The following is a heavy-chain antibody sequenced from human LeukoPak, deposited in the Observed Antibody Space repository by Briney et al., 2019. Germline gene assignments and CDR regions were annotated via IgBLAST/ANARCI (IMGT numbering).Heavy chain of an antibody. V-gene: IGHV1-69*04. CDR1: GGTFSSYT. Sequence: SVKVSCKASGGTFSSYTISWVRQAPGQGLEWMGRIIPILGIANYAQKFQGRVTITADKSTSTAYMELSSLRSEDTAVYYCARDAVVAATPRYMDVWGRGTTVTVSS. CDR2: IIPILGIA. CDR3: ARDAVVAATPRYMDV. J-gene: IGHJ6*03. D-gene: IGHD2-15*01.